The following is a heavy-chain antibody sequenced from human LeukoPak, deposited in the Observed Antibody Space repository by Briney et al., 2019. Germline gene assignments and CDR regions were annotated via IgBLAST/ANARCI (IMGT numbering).Heavy chain of an antibody. D-gene: IGHD4-17*01. Sequence: GRSLRLSRSVCWFPFSYYGIHWVRQAPGKGLEWVAVMWYDGSYKYYVDSVKGRFTISRDNSKNTLYLQMNSLRAEDTAVYYFARESSTTVTGAFNIWGQRTMVTVSS. V-gene: IGHV3-33*01. CDR2: MWYDGSYK. CDR1: WFPFSYYG. J-gene: IGHJ3*02. CDR3: ARESSTTVTGAFNI.